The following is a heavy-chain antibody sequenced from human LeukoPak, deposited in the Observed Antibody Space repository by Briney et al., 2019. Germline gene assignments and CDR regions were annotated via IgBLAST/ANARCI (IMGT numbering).Heavy chain of an antibody. J-gene: IGHJ3*02. CDR1: GFTVSSNY. D-gene: IGHD4-11*01. CDR2: IYGGGST. Sequence: GGSLRLSCAASGFTVSSNYMSWVRQAPGKGLEWVSVIYGGGSTYYADSVKGRFTISRDNSKNTLYLQMNSLRAEDTAVYYCARETVTTYAFDIWGQGTMVTVSS. V-gene: IGHV3-53*01. CDR3: ARETVTTYAFDI.